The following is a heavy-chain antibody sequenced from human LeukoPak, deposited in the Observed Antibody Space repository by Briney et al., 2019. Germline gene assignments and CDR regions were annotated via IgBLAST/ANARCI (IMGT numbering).Heavy chain of an antibody. V-gene: IGHV3-48*01. J-gene: IGHJ4*02. CDR2: ISSGSGTI. CDR3: ARESITGDRDFDY. CDR1: GFIFSSYS. Sequence: GXSLRLSCAASGFIFSSYSMNWVRQAPGRGGEWISYISSGSGTIFHADSVKGGLTISRDNAKNSLYLHMNSLRADHTAVYYCARESITGDRDFDYWGQGTLITVSS. D-gene: IGHD7-27*01.